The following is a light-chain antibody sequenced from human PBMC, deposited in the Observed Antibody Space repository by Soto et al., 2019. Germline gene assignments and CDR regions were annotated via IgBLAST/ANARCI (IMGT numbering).Light chain of an antibody. J-gene: IGLJ2*01. CDR2: EVT. Sequence: QSVLTQPASVSGSPGQSITISCTGTSSDVGGYDFVSWYQQHPGRAPKLIISEVTNRPSGISYRFSGSKSGNTASLTISGLQAEDEAHYYCSSYTTTTTRVVFGGGTKLTVL. V-gene: IGLV2-14*01. CDR1: SSDVGGYDF. CDR3: SSYTTTTTRVV.